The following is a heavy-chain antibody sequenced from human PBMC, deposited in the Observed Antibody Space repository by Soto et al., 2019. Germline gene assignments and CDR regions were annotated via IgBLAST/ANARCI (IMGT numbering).Heavy chain of an antibody. D-gene: IGHD3-10*01. V-gene: IGHV4-31*03. CDR3: ARADYATGSYYPDY. Sequence: QVQLQESGPGLVKPSQTLSLTCTVSGGSVRGGNYYWSWIRQFPGKALEWIGYISNSGRTHYNPSLMSRITILVDTSKNQFFLELRSVTAADTALYYCARADYATGSYYPDYWGQGTLVTVSS. J-gene: IGHJ4*02. CDR2: ISNSGRT. CDR1: GGSVRGGNYY.